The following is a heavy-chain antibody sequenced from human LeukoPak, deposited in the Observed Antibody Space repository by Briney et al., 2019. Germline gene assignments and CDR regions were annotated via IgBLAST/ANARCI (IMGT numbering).Heavy chain of an antibody. CDR3: ARGGSIRYYYYYYGMDV. D-gene: IGHD3-10*01. CDR2: IYYSGST. V-gene: IGHV4-30-4*01. J-gene: IGHJ6*02. CDR1: GGSISSGDYY. Sequence: PSETLSLTCTVSGGSISSGDYYWSWIPQPPGKGLEWIGYIYYSGSTYYNPSLKSRVTISVDTSKNQFSLKLSSVTAADTAVYYCARGGSIRYYYYYYGMDVWGQGTTVTVSS.